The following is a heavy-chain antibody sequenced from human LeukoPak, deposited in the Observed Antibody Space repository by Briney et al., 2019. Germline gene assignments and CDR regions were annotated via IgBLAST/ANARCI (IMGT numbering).Heavy chain of an antibody. CDR3: ARVDTTVVTHYHYYAMDV. CDR2: IYYSGST. Sequence: SETLSLTCTVSGGSISRYYWSWIRQPPGKGLEWIGYIYYSGSTTYNPSLKNQVTISVDTSKNQFSLRLSSVTAADTAIYYCARVDTTVVTHYHYYAMDVWGQGTTVTVSS. CDR1: GGSISRYY. J-gene: IGHJ6*02. V-gene: IGHV4-59*08. D-gene: IGHD4-23*01.